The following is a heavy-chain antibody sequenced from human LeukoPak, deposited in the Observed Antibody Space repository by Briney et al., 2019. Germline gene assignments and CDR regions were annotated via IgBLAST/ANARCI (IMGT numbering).Heavy chain of an antibody. CDR1: GFTFSSYG. CDR3: AKALTPGYVSWGYYDSSGYHPPDY. J-gene: IGHJ4*02. Sequence: GGSLRLSCAASGFTFSSYGMRWVRQAPGKGLEWVAVISYDGSNKYYADSVKGRFTISRDNSKNTLYLQMNSLRAEDTAVYYCAKALTPGYVSWGYYDSSGYHPPDYWGQGTLVTVSS. D-gene: IGHD3-22*01. V-gene: IGHV3-30*18. CDR2: ISYDGSNK.